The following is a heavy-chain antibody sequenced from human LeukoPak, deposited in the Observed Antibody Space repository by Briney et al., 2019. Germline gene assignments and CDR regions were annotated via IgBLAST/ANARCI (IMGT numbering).Heavy chain of an antibody. CDR3: ARDGGRGLAGAFDI. CDR2: IYYSGST. J-gene: IGHJ3*02. CDR1: GGSISSYY. Sequence: PSETLSLTCTVSGGSISSYYWSWIRQPPGKGLEWIGYIYYSGSTNYNPSLKSRVTISVDTSKNQFSLKLSSVTAADTAVYYCARDGGRGLAGAFDIWGQGTMVTVSS. D-gene: IGHD4-17*01. V-gene: IGHV4-59*01.